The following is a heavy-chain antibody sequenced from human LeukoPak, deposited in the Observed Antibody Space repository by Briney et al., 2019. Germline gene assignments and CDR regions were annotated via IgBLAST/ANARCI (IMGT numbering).Heavy chain of an antibody. Sequence: PGESLKISCKGSGYTFTHYWIGWVRQMPGKGLEWMGIIYPGDSDTRYSPSFQGQVTISADKSISTAYLQWSSLKASDTAMYYCARHPSYSSGWYGGDYWGQGTLVTVSS. CDR3: ARHPSYSSGWYGGDY. J-gene: IGHJ4*02. CDR1: GYTFTHYW. CDR2: IYPGDSDT. D-gene: IGHD6-19*01. V-gene: IGHV5-51*01.